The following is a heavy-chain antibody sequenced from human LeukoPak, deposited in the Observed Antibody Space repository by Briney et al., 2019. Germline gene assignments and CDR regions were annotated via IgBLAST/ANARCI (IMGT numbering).Heavy chain of an antibody. CDR3: VRDSYDYWSGYYSGINWFDP. V-gene: IGHV4-61*02. J-gene: IGHJ5*02. CDR2: VDANGES. Sequence: PSETLSLTCTVSGTTLYSGGYFWSWIRQSAGKGVEWIVRVDANGESDSNPSFRGRVSMSSEPSKNQFYLNLDSVTTADTAVYYCVRDSYDYWSGYYSGINWFDPWGQGILVIVSS. CDR1: GTTLYSGGYF. D-gene: IGHD3-3*01.